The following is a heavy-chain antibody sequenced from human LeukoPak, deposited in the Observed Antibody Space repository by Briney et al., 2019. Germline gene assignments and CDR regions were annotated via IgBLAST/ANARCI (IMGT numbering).Heavy chain of an antibody. CDR1: GGTFSSYA. V-gene: IGHV1-2*06. J-gene: IGHJ5*02. Sequence: ASAKVSCKASGGTFSSYAISWVRQAPGQGLEWMGRINPNSGGTNYAQKFQGRVTMTRDTSISTAYMELSRLRSDDTAVYYCARDLLPDIVVVPEYNWFDPWGQGTLVTVSS. CDR3: ARDLLPDIVVVPEYNWFDP. CDR2: INPNSGGT. D-gene: IGHD2-2*01.